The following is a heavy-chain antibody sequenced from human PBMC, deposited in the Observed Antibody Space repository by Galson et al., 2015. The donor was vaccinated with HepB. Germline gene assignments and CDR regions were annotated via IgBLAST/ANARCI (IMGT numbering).Heavy chain of an antibody. CDR3: ARRLAVAGTSDI. V-gene: IGHV3-53*01. Sequence: SLRLSCAASGFTVSSNYMSWVRQAPGKGLEWVSVIYSGGSTYYADSVKGRFTISRDNSKNTLYLQMNSLRAEDTAVYYCARRLAVAGTSDIWGQGTMVTVSS. CDR1: GFTVSSNY. D-gene: IGHD6-19*01. CDR2: IYSGGST. J-gene: IGHJ3*02.